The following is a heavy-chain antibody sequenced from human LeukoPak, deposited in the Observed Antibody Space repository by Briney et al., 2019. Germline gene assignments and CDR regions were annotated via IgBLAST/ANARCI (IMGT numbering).Heavy chain of an antibody. J-gene: IGHJ6*02. CDR2: ISYDGSKK. CDR1: GFIFTNYF. D-gene: IGHD1-1*01. Sequence: GGSLRLSCAASGFIFTNYFMSWVRQAPGKGLEWVAFISYDGSKKYYADSVKDRFTISRDNSRNTLYVQVNSLRAEDTAVYYCAKESLDTEQRNYNYYGMDVWGQGTTVTVSS. V-gene: IGHV3-30*18. CDR3: AKESLDTEQRNYNYYGMDV.